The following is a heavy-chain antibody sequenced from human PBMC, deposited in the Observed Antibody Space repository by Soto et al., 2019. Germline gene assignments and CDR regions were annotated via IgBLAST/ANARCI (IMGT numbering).Heavy chain of an antibody. V-gene: IGHV1-18*01. J-gene: IGHJ6*02. CDR1: GYTFTRYG. Sequence: QVQLVQSGAEVKHPGASVKVSCKASGYTFTRYGIGWARQAPGQGLEWMGWINTYNGNTNYAQNVQGRVTLTTDTSTSTAYMELRSLRSNDTAIYYCAMVDVYVTPSPQDVWGQGTTVSVSS. CDR3: AMVDVYVTPSPQDV. D-gene: IGHD3-16*01. CDR2: INTYNGNT.